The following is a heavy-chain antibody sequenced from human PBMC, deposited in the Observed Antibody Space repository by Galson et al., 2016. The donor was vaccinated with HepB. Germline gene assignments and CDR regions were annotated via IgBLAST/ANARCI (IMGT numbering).Heavy chain of an antibody. CDR3: ASHYDILTGYFYGYYFDY. D-gene: IGHD3-9*01. V-gene: IGHV3-21*06. CDR1: GFTFSSYS. Sequence: SLRLSCAASGFTFSSYSMNWVRQAPGKGLEWVSSISSSSSYIYYADTVKGRFTISRDNAKNSLYLQMNSLRAEDTAVYYCASHYDILTGYFYGYYFDYWGQGPLVTVSS. J-gene: IGHJ4*02. CDR2: ISSSSSYI.